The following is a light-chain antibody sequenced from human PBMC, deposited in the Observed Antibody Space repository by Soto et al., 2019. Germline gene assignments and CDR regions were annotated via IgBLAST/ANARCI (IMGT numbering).Light chain of an antibody. V-gene: IGKV3-20*01. CDR2: GVS. J-gene: IGKJ1*01. Sequence: VMTQSPSTVSVSPGERATLSCTASQSINSNLAWYQQKPGQAPRLLISGVSTRATGIPDRFRGSGSGTDFTLTISRLEPEDFAVYWCQQYGSSLTFGQGTKVDIK. CDR3: QQYGSSLT. CDR1: QSINSN.